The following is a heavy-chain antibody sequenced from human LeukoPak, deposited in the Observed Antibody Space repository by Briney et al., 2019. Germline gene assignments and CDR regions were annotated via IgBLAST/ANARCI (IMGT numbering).Heavy chain of an antibody. CDR2: VSPGGYT. Sequence: PSETLSLTCAVSGVPVDDYYWSWIRQSPEKGLEWIGEVSPGGYTTYNPSLKSRVIISEDTSENQLSLNVTSVTAADTALFYCARILCGHGQDRCYNHWAQGSLVTVSS. V-gene: IGHV4-34*01. J-gene: IGHJ5*02. CDR1: GVPVDDYY. CDR3: ARILCGHGQDRCYNH. D-gene: IGHD2-21*01.